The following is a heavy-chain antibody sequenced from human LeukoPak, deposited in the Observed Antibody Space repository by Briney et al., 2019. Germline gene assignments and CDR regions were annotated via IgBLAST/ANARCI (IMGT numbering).Heavy chain of an antibody. J-gene: IGHJ4*02. CDR1: GFTFSSYW. CDR2: ISGSSDST. V-gene: IGHV3-23*01. Sequence: GGSLRLSCAASGFTFSSYWMSWVRQAPGKGLEWVSAISGSSDSTYHADSVKGRFTVSRDNSKNTLYLQMNSLRVEDTAVYYCARRYCGDDCYPYYFDYWGRGTLVTVSS. CDR3: ARRYCGDDCYPYYFDY. D-gene: IGHD2-21*02.